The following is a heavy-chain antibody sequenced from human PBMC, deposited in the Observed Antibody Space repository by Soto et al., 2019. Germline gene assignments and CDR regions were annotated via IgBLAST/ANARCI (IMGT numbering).Heavy chain of an antibody. J-gene: IGHJ6*02. CDR1: GGSISSYY. V-gene: IGHV4-59*01. CDR3: ARRSGFYYYGMDV. CDR2: IYYSGST. D-gene: IGHD5-12*01. Sequence: QVQLQESGPGLVKPSETLSLTCTVSGGSISSYYWSWIRQPPGTGLEWIGYIYYSGSTNYNPSLKSRVTISVDTSKNPFSLKLSSVTAADTAVYYCARRSGFYYYGMDVWGQGTTVTVSS.